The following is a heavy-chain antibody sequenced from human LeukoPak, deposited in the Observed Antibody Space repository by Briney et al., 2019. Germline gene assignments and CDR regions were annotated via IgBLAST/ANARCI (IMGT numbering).Heavy chain of an antibody. CDR1: GGSFSGYY. Sequence: SETLSLTCAVYGGSFSGYYWSWIRQPPGKGLEWIGYIYYSGSTYYNPSLKSRVTISVDTSKNQFSLKLSSVTAADTAVYYCARESSGGLNWFDPWGQGTLVTVSS. CDR2: IYYSGST. D-gene: IGHD2-15*01. CDR3: ARESSGGLNWFDP. J-gene: IGHJ5*02. V-gene: IGHV4-30-4*08.